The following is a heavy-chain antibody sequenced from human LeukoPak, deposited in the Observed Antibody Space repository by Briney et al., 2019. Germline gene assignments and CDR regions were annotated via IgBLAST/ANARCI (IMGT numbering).Heavy chain of an antibody. CDR1: GGTFSSYA. D-gene: IGHD2-8*01. CDR3: ARAVSLYYYMDV. Sequence: GASVKVSCKASGGTFSSYAISWVRQAPGQGLEWMGGIIPIFGTANYAQKFQGRVTITTDESTSTAYMELSSLRSEDTAVYYCARAVSLYYYMDVWGKGTTVTVSS. J-gene: IGHJ6*03. V-gene: IGHV1-69*05. CDR2: IIPIFGTA.